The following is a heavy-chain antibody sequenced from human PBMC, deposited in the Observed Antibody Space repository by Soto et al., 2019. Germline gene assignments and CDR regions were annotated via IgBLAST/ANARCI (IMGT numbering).Heavy chain of an antibody. CDR3: AKILFYTAMTYGMDV. D-gene: IGHD5-18*01. Sequence: GGSLRLSCAASGFTFSSYGMHWVRQAPGKGLEWVAVISYDGSNKYYADSVKGRFTISRDNSKNTLYLQMNSLRAEDTAVYYCAKILFYTAMTYGMDVWGQGTTVTVSS. V-gene: IGHV3-30*18. CDR2: ISYDGSNK. J-gene: IGHJ6*02. CDR1: GFTFSSYG.